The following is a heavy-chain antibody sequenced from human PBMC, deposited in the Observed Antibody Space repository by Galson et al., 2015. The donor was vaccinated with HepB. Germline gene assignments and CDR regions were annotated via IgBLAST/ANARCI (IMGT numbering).Heavy chain of an antibody. CDR1: GGSISSSSYY. J-gene: IGHJ4*02. Sequence: ETLSLTCTVSGGSISSSSYYWGWIRQPPGKGLEWIGSIYYSGSTYYNPSLKSRVTISVDTSKNQFSLKLSSVTAADTAVYYCARHRWVVVPAADFDYWGQGTLVTVSS. CDR2: IYYSGST. V-gene: IGHV4-39*01. CDR3: ARHRWVVVPAADFDY. D-gene: IGHD2-2*01.